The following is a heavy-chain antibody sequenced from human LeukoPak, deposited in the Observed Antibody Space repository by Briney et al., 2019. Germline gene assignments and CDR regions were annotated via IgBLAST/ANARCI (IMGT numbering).Heavy chain of an antibody. CDR3: AKGGAPSSRYAPWWFDP. J-gene: IGHJ5*02. CDR2: IYGDGAT. V-gene: IGHV3-66*01. Sequence: GGSLRLSCAASGFTVSNNYMTWVRQAAGKGLEWVSVIYGDGATHYADSVKGRFIISRDNSRNTLDLQMHSLRVEDTAVYYCAKGGAPSSRYAPWWFDPWGQGTLVTVSS. D-gene: IGHD6-13*01. CDR1: GFTVSNNY.